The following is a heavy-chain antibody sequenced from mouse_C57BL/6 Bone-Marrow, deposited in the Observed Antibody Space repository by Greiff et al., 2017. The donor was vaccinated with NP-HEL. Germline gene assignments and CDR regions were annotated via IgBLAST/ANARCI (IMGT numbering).Heavy chain of an antibody. V-gene: IGHV5-4*03. D-gene: IGHD2-3*01. CDR2: ISDGGSYT. CDR3: ARWLLEYFDV. J-gene: IGHJ1*03. CDR1: GFTFSSYA. Sequence: EVKLMESGGGLVKPGGSLKLSCAASGFTFSSYAMSWVRQTPEKRLEWVATISDGGSYTYYPDNVKGRFTISRDNAKNNLYLQMSHLKSEDTAMYYCARWLLEYFDVWGTGTTVTVSS.